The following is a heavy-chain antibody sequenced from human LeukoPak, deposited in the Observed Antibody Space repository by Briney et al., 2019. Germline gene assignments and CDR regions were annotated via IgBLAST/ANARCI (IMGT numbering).Heavy chain of an antibody. CDR3: ARGRPHGNDY. J-gene: IGHJ4*02. V-gene: IGHV3-74*01. CDR2: IASDGSST. D-gene: IGHD4-23*01. CDR1: GFTFSSYW. Sequence: QPGGSLGLSCAAPGFTFSSYWMNWVRQAPGKGLVWVSRIASDGSSTTYADSVKGRFSISRDNAKNTLYLQMNSLRVEDTAVYYCARGRPHGNDYWGQGTLVTVSS.